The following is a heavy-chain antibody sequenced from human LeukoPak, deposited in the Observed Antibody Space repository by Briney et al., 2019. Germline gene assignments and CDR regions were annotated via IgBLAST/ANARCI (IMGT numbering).Heavy chain of an antibody. D-gene: IGHD3-10*01. CDR2: IKQDGSEK. J-gene: IGHJ4*02. Sequence: GRSLRLSCAASGFTFSSYWMSWVRQAPGKGLEWVANIKQDGSEKHYVDSVKGRFTIYRDNAKNSLYLQMNSLRAEDTAVYYCARDLGHYGSGGNDYWGQGTLVTVSS. CDR3: ARDLGHYGSGGNDY. V-gene: IGHV3-7*01. CDR1: GFTFSSYW.